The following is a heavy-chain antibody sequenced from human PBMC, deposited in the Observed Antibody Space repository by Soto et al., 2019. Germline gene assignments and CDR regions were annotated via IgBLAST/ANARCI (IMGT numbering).Heavy chain of an antibody. V-gene: IGHV1-24*01. CDR3: ATEYSGYDLTDY. CDR1: GYTLTELS. CDR2: FDPEDGET. J-gene: IGHJ4*02. D-gene: IGHD5-12*01. Sequence: ASVKVSCKVSGYTLTELSMHWVRQAPGKGLEWMGGFDPEDGETIYAQKFQGRVTMTEDTSTDTAYMELSSLRSEDTAVYYCATEYSGYDLTDYWGQGTLVTVSS.